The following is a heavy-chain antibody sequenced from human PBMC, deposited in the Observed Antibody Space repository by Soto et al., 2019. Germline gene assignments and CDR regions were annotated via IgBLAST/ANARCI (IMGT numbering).Heavy chain of an antibody. J-gene: IGHJ6*02. CDR3: ARDTSWELRVGYYYGMDV. CDR1: GGSISSYY. D-gene: IGHD1-26*01. CDR2: IYYSGST. V-gene: IGHV4-59*01. Sequence: SETLSLTCTVSGGSISSYYWSWIRQPPGKGLEWIGYIYYSGSTNYNPSLKSRVTISVDTSKNQFSLKLSSVTAADTAVYYCARDTSWELRVGYYYGMDVWGQGTTVTVSS.